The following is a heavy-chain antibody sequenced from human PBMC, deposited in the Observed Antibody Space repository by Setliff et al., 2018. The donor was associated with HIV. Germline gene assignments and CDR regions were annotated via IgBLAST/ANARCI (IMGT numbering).Heavy chain of an antibody. V-gene: IGHV4-61*02. CDR2: FYSSRSN. J-gene: IGHJ6*02. Sequence: SETLSLTCTVSGGSINSGSHYWSWIRQPAGKGLEWIGRFYSSRSNSYNPSLKSRVTISVDTSKNQFSLRLSSVTAADTAVYYCARGGSGYNGWDYTDYYGMDVWGQGTTVTVSS. CDR1: GGSINSGSHY. CDR3: ARGGSGYNGWDYTDYYGMDV. D-gene: IGHD5-12*01.